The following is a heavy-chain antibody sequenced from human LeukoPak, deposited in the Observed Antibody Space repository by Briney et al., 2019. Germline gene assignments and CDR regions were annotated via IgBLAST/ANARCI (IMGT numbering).Heavy chain of an antibody. CDR1: GFTFSSYT. V-gene: IGHV3-48*01. CDR2: IGTSSTTI. CDR3: AKDIGGGYSSSWPIDY. D-gene: IGHD6-13*01. J-gene: IGHJ4*02. Sequence: GGSLRLSCAASGFTFSSYTMNWVRQPPGKGLEWVSNIGTSSTTIYYADSVKGRFTISRDNAKNSLYLQMNSLRAEDTAVYYCAKDIGGGYSSSWPIDYWGQGTLVTVSS.